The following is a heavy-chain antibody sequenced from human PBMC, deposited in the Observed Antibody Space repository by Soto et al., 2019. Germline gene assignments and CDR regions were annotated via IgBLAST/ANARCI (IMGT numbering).Heavy chain of an antibody. V-gene: IGHV2-5*02. Sequence: QITLNESGPPLVKPTQTLTLTCTFSGFSLTTPKVGVGWIRQPPGKALEWLALVYWDDTNQYSPSLRNRLTLTKDTAKTQVVLTMTNMDPVDTATYYCAHGSGWLFDHWGQGTLVTVSS. J-gene: IGHJ4*02. CDR1: GFSLTTPKVG. D-gene: IGHD6-19*01. CDR2: VYWDDTN. CDR3: AHGSGWLFDH.